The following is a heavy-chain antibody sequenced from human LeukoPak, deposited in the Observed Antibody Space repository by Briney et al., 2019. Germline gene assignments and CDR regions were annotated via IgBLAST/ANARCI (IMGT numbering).Heavy chain of an antibody. Sequence: GESLKISCRGSGYSLTSYWIGWVRQMPGKGLEWMGIISPGDSDTRYSPSSQGQVTISADKSINTAYLQWSSLKASDTAMYYCARRKYSYGQGVDYWGQGTLVTVSS. CDR3: ARRKYSYGQGVDY. D-gene: IGHD5-18*01. CDR2: ISPGDSDT. CDR1: GYSLTSYW. V-gene: IGHV5-51*01. J-gene: IGHJ4*02.